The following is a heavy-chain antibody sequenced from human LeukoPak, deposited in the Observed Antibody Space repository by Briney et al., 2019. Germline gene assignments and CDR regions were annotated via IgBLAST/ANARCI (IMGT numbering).Heavy chain of an antibody. CDR1: GGSISSYY. V-gene: IGHV4-4*09. Sequence: PSETLSLTCTVSGGSISSYYWSWIRQPPGKGLEWIGYIYTSGSTNNNPSRKSRVTISVDTSKNQFSLKLSSVTAADTAVYYCARYSSSWYGSYYYYMDVWGKGTTVSVSS. J-gene: IGHJ6*03. D-gene: IGHD6-13*01. CDR3: ARYSSSWYGSYYYYMDV. CDR2: IYTSGST.